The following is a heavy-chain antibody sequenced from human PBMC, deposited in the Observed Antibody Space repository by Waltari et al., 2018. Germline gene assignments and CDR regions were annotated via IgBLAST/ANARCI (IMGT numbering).Heavy chain of an antibody. CDR2: ISGSGGST. J-gene: IGHJ4*02. Sequence: EVQLVESGGGLVQPGGSLRLSCAASGFTFSSYAMSWFRPAPGKGLEWVSAISGSGGSTYYADSVKGRFTISRDKSKNTLYLQMNSLRAEDTAVYYCAKEDIVVVVAATADYWGQGTLVTVSS. CDR1: GFTFSSYA. D-gene: IGHD2-15*01. CDR3: AKEDIVVVVAATADY. V-gene: IGHV3-23*04.